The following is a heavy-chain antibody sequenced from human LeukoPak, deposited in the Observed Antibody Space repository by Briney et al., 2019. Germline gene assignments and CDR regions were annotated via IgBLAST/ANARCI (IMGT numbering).Heavy chain of an antibody. V-gene: IGHV3-15*01. CDR2: IKSKTDGGTT. CDR3: TTEGGGYCSSTRCSVDY. Sequence: GGSLRLSCAVSGFTFSNAWMSWVRQAPGKGLERVGRIKSKTDGGTTDYAAPVKGRFTISRDDSKNTLYLQMNSLKTEDTAVYYCTTEGGGYCSSTRCSVDYWGQGTLVTVSS. D-gene: IGHD2-2*01. J-gene: IGHJ4*02. CDR1: GFTFSNAW.